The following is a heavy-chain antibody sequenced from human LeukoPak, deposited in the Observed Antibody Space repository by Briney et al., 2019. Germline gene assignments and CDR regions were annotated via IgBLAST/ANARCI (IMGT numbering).Heavy chain of an antibody. V-gene: IGHV4-39*01. CDR2: IYYSGST. D-gene: IGHD6-25*01. Sequence: SETLSLTCTVSGGSISSSSYYWGWIRQPPGKGLEWIGSIYYSGSTYYNPSLKSRVTISVDTSKNQFSLKLSSVTAADTAVYYCARSALYFGYWGQGTLVTVSS. J-gene: IGHJ4*02. CDR1: GGSISSSSYY. CDR3: ARSALYFGY.